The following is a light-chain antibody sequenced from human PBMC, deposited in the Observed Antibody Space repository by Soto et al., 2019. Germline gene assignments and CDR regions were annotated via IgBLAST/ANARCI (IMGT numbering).Light chain of an antibody. CDR1: SSDVGGSKY. J-gene: IGLJ1*01. V-gene: IGLV2-14*01. CDR2: KVS. CDR3: TLSTSDSLYV. Sequence: QSALTQPASVSGSPGQSITISCTGTSSDVGGSKYVSWYQHYPGKVPKLLINKVSNRPSGVSNRFSGSKSGNTAPLTISGLLPEDEADYFCTLSTSDSLYVFGTGTKVTVL.